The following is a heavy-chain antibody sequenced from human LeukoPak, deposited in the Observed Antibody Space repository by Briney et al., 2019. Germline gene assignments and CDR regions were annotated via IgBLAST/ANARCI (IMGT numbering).Heavy chain of an antibody. CDR2: IIPIFGTA. CDR3: ARGQVVTRGSHYYYYMDV. J-gene: IGHJ6*03. Sequence: SVKVSCKASGGTFSSYAISWVRQAPGQGLEWIGGIIPIFGTANYAQKFQGRVTITTGESTSTAYMELSSLRSEDTAVYYCARGQVVTRGSHYYYYMDVWGKGTTVTVSS. D-gene: IGHD4-23*01. V-gene: IGHV1-69*05. CDR1: GGTFSSYA.